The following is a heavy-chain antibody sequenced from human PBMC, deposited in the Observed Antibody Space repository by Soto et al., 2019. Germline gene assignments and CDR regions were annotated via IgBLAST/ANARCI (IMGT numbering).Heavy chain of an antibody. CDR2: ISYDGSNK. J-gene: IGHJ4*02. D-gene: IGHD3-16*01. CDR3: AREGIPHLGEEGQQKVAAFDY. CDR1: GFTFSSYA. Sequence: GGSLRLSCAASGFTFSSYAMHWVRQAPGKGLEWVAVISYDGSNKYYADSVKGRFTISRDNSKNTLYLQMNSLRAEDTAVYYCAREGIPHLGEEGQQKVAAFDYWGQGTLVTVSS. V-gene: IGHV3-30*04.